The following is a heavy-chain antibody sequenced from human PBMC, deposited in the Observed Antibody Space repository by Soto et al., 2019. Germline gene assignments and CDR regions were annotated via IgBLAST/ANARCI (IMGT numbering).Heavy chain of an antibody. CDR1: GFTFSSYS. CDR3: ARVQGDIVVVVAAPYGMDA. V-gene: IGHV3-21*01. J-gene: IGHJ6*02. CDR2: ISSSSSYI. D-gene: IGHD2-15*01. Sequence: PAGSLRLSCAASGFTFSSYSMNWVRQAPGKGLEWVSSISSSSSYIYYADSVKGRFTISRDNAKNSLYLQMNSLRAEDTAVYYCARVQGDIVVVVAAPYGMDAWGQGTTVTVSS.